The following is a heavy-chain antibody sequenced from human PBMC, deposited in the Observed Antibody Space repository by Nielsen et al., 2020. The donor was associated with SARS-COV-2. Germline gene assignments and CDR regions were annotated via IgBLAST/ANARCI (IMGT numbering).Heavy chain of an antibody. V-gene: IGHV4-39*01. CDR2: IYYSGST. J-gene: IGHJ4*02. Sequence: SETLSLTCTVSGGSISSSSYYWGWIRQPPGKGLEWIGSIYYSGSTYYNPSLKSRVTISVDTSKNQFSLKLSSVTAADTAVYYCARQSGGNSRVDYWGQGTLVTVSS. CDR3: ARQSGGNSRVDY. CDR1: GGSISSSSYY. D-gene: IGHD4-23*01.